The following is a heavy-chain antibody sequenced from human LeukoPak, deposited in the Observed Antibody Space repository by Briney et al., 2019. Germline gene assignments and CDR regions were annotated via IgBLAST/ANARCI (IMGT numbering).Heavy chain of an antibody. D-gene: IGHD5-24*01. V-gene: IGHV4-4*02. J-gene: IGHJ1*01. CDR3: ANLPEGDGYKRRYFQH. CDR1: GFTFSNAW. Sequence: GSLRLSCAASGFTFSNAWMSWVRQPPGKGLVWIGEIYHSGSSATTTYNPSLKSRVTISMDKSKNQFSLKLSSVTAADTAVYYCANLPEGDGYKRRYFQHWGQGTLVTVSS. CDR2: IYHSGSSATT.